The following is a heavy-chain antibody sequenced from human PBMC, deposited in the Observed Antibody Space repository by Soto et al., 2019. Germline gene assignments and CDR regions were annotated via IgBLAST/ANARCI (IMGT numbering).Heavy chain of an antibody. Sequence: PGGSLRLSCAASGFTFSSDAMSWVRQAPGKGLEWVSGISGSGGSTYYADSVKGRFTISRDNSKNTLYLQMNSLRAEDTAVYYCAKEGGITIFGVVPNSDYGTDVWGQGTTVTVSS. CDR1: GFTFSSDA. V-gene: IGHV3-23*01. J-gene: IGHJ6*02. CDR3: AKEGGITIFGVVPNSDYGTDV. CDR2: ISGSGGST. D-gene: IGHD3-3*01.